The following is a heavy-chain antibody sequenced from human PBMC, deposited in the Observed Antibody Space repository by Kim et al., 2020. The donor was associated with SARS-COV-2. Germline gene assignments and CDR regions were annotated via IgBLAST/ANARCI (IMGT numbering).Heavy chain of an antibody. Sequence: SETLSLTCTVSGGSISSYYWSWIRQPPGKGLEWIGYIYYSGSTNYNPSLKSRVTISVDTSKNQFSLKLSSVTAADTAVYYCAREGWYYGSGSYYDPGGMDVWGQGTTVTVSS. D-gene: IGHD3-10*01. J-gene: IGHJ6*02. CDR3: AREGWYYGSGSYYDPGGMDV. V-gene: IGHV4-59*12. CDR2: IYYSGST. CDR1: GGSISSYY.